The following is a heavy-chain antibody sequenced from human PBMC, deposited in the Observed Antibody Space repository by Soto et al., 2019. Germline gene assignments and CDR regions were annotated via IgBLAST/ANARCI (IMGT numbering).Heavy chain of an antibody. Sequence: PGGSLRLSCAASGFTFSGYWMYWVRQIPGKGLVWVSRIDGDGTSTGYADSVKGRFTISRDNAKNTLYLQMNSLRAEDTAVFYCTKHLSNGSPDYWGQGTLVTVS. D-gene: IGHD2-8*01. CDR3: TKHLSNGSPDY. V-gene: IGHV3-74*01. CDR1: GFTFSGYW. CDR2: IDGDGTST. J-gene: IGHJ4*02.